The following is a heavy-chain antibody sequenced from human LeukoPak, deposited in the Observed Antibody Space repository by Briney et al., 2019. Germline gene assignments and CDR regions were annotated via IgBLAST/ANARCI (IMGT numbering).Heavy chain of an antibody. Sequence: PSETLSLTCTVSGDSHSRSGYHGAWLRRPPGKGLDWIGNIYYTGSAYYNPSLKSRFTMSADTSKNQFTLKLSSVAAADTAVDYCARGTTRLCPDYWGQGTLVTVSS. CDR2: IYYTGSA. CDR1: GDSHSRSGYH. J-gene: IGHJ4*02. V-gene: IGHV4-39*06. CDR3: ARGTTRLCPDY. D-gene: IGHD2-2*01.